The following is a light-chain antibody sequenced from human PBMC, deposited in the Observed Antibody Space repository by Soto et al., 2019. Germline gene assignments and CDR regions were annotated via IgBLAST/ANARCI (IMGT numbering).Light chain of an antibody. CDR2: GVT. CDR3: SSYTTSSTWV. Sequence: QCALTQPASVYGSPGQSITISCTGTSSDVGGYNYVSWYQKHPGKAPKLMISGVTNRPAGVSNRFSGSKSGNTASLTITGLQAEDEADYYCSSYTTSSTWVFGGGTKLTVL. V-gene: IGLV2-14*01. J-gene: IGLJ3*02. CDR1: SSDVGGYNY.